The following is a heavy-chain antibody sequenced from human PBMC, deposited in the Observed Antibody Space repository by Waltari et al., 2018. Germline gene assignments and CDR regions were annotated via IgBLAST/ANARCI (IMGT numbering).Heavy chain of an antibody. V-gene: IGHV4-39*01. CDR1: GASISISSRDY. Sequence: QLELQESGPGLVTPSETLSLTCIVSGASISISSRDYWGWIRQPPGKGLEWIGSIDSGGATNYNPSLTSRVTLSVDTSKNQFSLGLRSVTAADTAVYYCARYIVGTMVDYWSPGTLVTVSS. J-gene: IGHJ4*02. CDR2: IDSGGAT. CDR3: ARYIVGTMVDY. D-gene: IGHD2-21*01.